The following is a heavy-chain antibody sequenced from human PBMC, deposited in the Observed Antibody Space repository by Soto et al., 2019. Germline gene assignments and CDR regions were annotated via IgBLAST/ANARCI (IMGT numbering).Heavy chain of an antibody. CDR1: GYTFTGYY. CDR3: ARGSIYPRYYGMDV. CDR2: INPNSGGT. Sequence: RASVKVSCKASGYTFTGYYMHWVRQAPGQGLEWMGWINPNSGGTNYAQKFQGRVTMTRDTSISTAYMELSRLRSDDTAVYYCARGSIYPRYYGMDVWGQVTKVTVSS. V-gene: IGHV1-2*02. D-gene: IGHD3-10*01. J-gene: IGHJ6*02.